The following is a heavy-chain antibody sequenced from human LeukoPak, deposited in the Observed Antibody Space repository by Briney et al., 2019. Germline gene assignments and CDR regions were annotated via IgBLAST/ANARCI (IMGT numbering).Heavy chain of an antibody. CDR3: AIFSGYASSSYYFDY. CDR1: GGSFSGYY. CDR2: INHSGST. D-gene: IGHD5-12*01. Sequence: SETLSLTCAVYGGSFSGYYWSWIRQPPGKGLEWIGEINHSGSTNYNPSLKGRVTISVDTSKNQFSLKLSSVTAADTAVYYCAIFSGYASSSYYFDYWGQGTLVTVSS. J-gene: IGHJ4*02. V-gene: IGHV4-34*01.